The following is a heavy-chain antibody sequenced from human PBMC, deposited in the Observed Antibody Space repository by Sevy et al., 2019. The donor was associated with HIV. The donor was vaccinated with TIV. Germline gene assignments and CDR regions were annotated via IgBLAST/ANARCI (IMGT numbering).Heavy chain of an antibody. CDR1: GFTFSDYY. D-gene: IGHD3-22*01. CDR2: ISSSGSTI. J-gene: IGHJ3*02. Sequence: GGSLRLSCAASGFTFSDYYMSWIRQAPGKGLEWVSYISSSGSTIYYADSVKGRFTISRDNAKNSLYLQMNCLRAEDTAVYYCARDSRSIVVVITNDAFDIWGQGTMVTVSS. V-gene: IGHV3-11*01. CDR3: ARDSRSIVVVITNDAFDI.